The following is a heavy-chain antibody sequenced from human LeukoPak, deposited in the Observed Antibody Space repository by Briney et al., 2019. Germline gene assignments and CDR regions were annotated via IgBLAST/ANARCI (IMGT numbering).Heavy chain of an antibody. V-gene: IGHV3-30*04. CDR1: GFTFSAYS. CDR2: LSYDGSNQ. Sequence: GGSLRLSCAASGFTFSAYSLHWLRQAPGKGLEWVADLSYDGSNQYYADSVKGRFTISRDTSKNVLYLQMNSLGAEDTAAYYCAREYGIAAVGGLDVWGKGITVTVSS. CDR3: AREYGIAAVGGLDV. J-gene: IGHJ6*04. D-gene: IGHD6-25*01.